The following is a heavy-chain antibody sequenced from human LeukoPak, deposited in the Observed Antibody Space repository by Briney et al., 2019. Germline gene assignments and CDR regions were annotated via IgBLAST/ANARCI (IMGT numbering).Heavy chain of an antibody. J-gene: IGHJ5*02. V-gene: IGHV1-69*13. CDR3: ATSIAVAGMDWFDP. CDR2: IIPIFGTA. D-gene: IGHD6-19*01. Sequence: SVKVPCKASGGTFSSYAISWVRQAPGQGLEWMGGIIPIFGTANYAQKFQGRVTITADESTSTAYMELSSLRSEDTAMYYCATSIAVAGMDWFDPWGQGTLVTVSS. CDR1: GGTFSSYA.